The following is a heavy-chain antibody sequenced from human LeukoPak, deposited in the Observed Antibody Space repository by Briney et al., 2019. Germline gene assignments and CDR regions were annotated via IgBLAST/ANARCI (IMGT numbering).Heavy chain of an antibody. CDR1: GYTFTSYY. J-gene: IGHJ4*02. V-gene: IGHV1-46*01. CDR2: INASGGST. Sequence: ASVKLSCKASGYTFTSYYMHWVRQSTGQRLEWRRMINASGGSTIYAQKFQGRATMPRDTSTSTVYMELSSLRSEDTAVYYCARGPHYYDIWRGYYGTKYYFDSWGQGTLVTVSS. D-gene: IGHD3-3*01. CDR3: ARGPHYYDIWRGYYGTKYYFDS.